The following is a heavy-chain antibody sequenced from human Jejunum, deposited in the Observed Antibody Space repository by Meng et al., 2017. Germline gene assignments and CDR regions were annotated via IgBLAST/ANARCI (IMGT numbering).Heavy chain of an antibody. Sequence: SGPTLVKPTQTRTLTCTFSGFSLSTAGVAGGWSRQPPGKALEWITLIFWNGDRRYSPSLESRLTITKDTSKNQVVLTVTNMDPVDTATYYCARYDYDSSGYYYENYWGQGTLVTVSS. CDR2: IFWNGDR. CDR1: GFSLSTAGVA. V-gene: IGHV2-5*01. J-gene: IGHJ4*02. CDR3: ARYDYDSSGYYYENY. D-gene: IGHD3-22*01.